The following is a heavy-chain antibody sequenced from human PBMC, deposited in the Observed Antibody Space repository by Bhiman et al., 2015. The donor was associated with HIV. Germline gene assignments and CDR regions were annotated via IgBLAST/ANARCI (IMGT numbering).Heavy chain of an antibody. D-gene: IGHD6-6*01. J-gene: IGHJ5*02. CDR2: ISSNGGST. CDR3: ARGSSSSLSAERFDP. CDR1: GFTFSSFA. V-gene: IGHV3-64*01. Sequence: EVQLVESGGDLVQPAGSLRLSCAASGFTFSSFAMHWVRQAPGKGLEYVSAISSNGGSTYYANSVKGRFTISRDNSKNTLYLQMGSLRAEDMAVYYCARGSSSSLSAERFDPWGQGTLVTVSS.